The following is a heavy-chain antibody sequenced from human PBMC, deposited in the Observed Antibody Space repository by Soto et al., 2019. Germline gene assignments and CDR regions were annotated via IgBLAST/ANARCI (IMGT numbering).Heavy chain of an antibody. J-gene: IGHJ3*02. D-gene: IGHD1-1*01. CDR3: ARTGTTADAFDI. Sequence: PGESLKISCKGSGYSFTKYWIGWVRQMPGKGLEWMGIIYPGDSDARYSPSFQGQVIISADKSISTAYLQWSSLTASDTAMYYCARTGTTADAFDIWGQGTMVTVSS. CDR2: IYPGDSDA. CDR1: GYSFTKYW. V-gene: IGHV5-51*01.